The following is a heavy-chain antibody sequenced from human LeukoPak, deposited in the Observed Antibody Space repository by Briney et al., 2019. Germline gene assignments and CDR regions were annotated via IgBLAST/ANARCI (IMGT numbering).Heavy chain of an antibody. CDR3: ARESRGSLGSGWDSDPAS. V-gene: IGHV4-61*02. J-gene: IGHJ3*01. CDR1: GGSISSGSYY. D-gene: IGHD6-19*01. CDR2: IYTSGST. Sequence: SETLSLTCTVSGGSISSGSYYWSWIRQPAGKGLEWIGRIYTSGSTNYNPSLKSRVTISVDTSKNQFSLKLSSVTAADTAVYYCARESRGSLGSGWDSDPASWGQGTMVTVSS.